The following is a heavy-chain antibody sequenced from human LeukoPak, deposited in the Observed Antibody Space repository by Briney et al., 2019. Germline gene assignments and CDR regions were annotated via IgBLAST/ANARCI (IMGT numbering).Heavy chain of an antibody. Sequence: ASVKVSCKASGYTFTGYYMHWVRQAPGQGLEWMGWISAYNGNTNYAQKLQGRVTMTTDTSTSTAYMELRSLRSDDTAVYYCARDLQQLVPDYWGQGTLVTVSS. V-gene: IGHV1-18*04. CDR3: ARDLQQLVPDY. D-gene: IGHD6-13*01. J-gene: IGHJ4*02. CDR1: GYTFTGYY. CDR2: ISAYNGNT.